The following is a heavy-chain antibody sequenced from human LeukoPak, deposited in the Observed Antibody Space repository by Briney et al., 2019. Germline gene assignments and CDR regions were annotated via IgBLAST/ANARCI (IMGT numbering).Heavy chain of an antibody. D-gene: IGHD3-10*01. CDR2: VSYSGST. Sequence: PSETLSLTCSVSGGSLSTNYWSWIRQPPGKGLEWIGYVSYSGSTNYNPSLKSRVTISVDTSKNQFSLKLTSVTAADTAVYYCARNVGGLRGFDYWGQGTLVTVSS. CDR1: GGSLSTNY. V-gene: IGHV4-59*01. CDR3: ARNVGGLRGFDY. J-gene: IGHJ4*02.